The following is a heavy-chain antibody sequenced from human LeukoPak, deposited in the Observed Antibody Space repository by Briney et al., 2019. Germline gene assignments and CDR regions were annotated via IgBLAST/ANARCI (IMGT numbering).Heavy chain of an antibody. CDR1: GDSVSSSSAG. CDR2: TYYRSKWFN. CDR3: ARGGGKLDY. J-gene: IGHJ4*02. Sequence: SQTLSLTCAISGDSVSSSSAGWSWIRQSPSRGLEWLGRTYYRSKWFNDYAVSVNGRITINPDTSKNQFSLQLNSVTPEDTALYYCARGGGKLDYWGQGILVTVSS. V-gene: IGHV6-1*01. D-gene: IGHD6-25*01.